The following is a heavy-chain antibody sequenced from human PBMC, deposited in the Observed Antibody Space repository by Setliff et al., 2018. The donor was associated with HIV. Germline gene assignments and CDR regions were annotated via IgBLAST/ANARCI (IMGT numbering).Heavy chain of an antibody. J-gene: IGHJ6*02. CDR2: INAGNDNP. V-gene: IGHV1-3*01. CDR1: GYTFTSYA. D-gene: IGHD3-3*01. Sequence: ASVKVSCKASGYTFTSYAIHWVRQAPGQRLEWLGWINAGNDNPKYSQKFQGRVTITRDTSASTVYMELSSLRSEDTAVYYCARLRVLQLLEWSNNYYYGLDVWGQGTTVTVSS. CDR3: ARLRVLQLLEWSNNYYYGLDV.